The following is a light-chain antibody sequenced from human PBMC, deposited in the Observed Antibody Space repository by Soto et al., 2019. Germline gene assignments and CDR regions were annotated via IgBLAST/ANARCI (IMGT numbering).Light chain of an antibody. CDR2: WAS. CDR1: QSVLYSSNNKNY. V-gene: IGKV4-1*01. J-gene: IGKJ3*01. Sequence: DIVMTKSPDSLAVSLGERATINCKSSQSVLYSSNNKNYFAWYQQKPGQPPKPLIFWASTRESGVPDRFSGSGSGTDFTLTISGLQAEDVAVYYCQQYYGTPFTFGPGTKVELK. CDR3: QQYYGTPFT.